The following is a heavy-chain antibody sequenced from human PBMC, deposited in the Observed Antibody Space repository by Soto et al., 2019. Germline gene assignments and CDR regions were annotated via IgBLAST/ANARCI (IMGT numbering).Heavy chain of an antibody. J-gene: IGHJ4*02. V-gene: IGHV4-38-2*01. CDR1: GYAIRTGYY. CDR2: IYHSVNT. Sequence: SETLSLTCAVSGYAIRTGYYWGWIRQPPGKGLEWIGSIYHSVNTYSNPSLKSRVTMAVDTSKNQVSLELSSVTAADTAVYYCTRGVRNYYGSGSYPCHFDYWGQGTLVTVSS. D-gene: IGHD3-10*01. CDR3: TRGVRNYYGSGSYPCHFDY.